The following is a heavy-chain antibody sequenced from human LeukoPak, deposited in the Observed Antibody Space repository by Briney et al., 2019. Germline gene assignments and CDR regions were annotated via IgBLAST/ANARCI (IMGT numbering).Heavy chain of an antibody. V-gene: IGHV5-51*01. D-gene: IGHD5-18*01. Sequence: GKSLKISCKGSGYSITSYWIGWGRQMPPKDLQWMGVIYPGDSGTRYSPSFQGQVTISADKSISTAYLQWSSLKASDTAMYYCARQHTAMGPFDYWGQGTLVTVSS. J-gene: IGHJ4*02. CDR1: GYSITSYW. CDR2: IYPGDSGT. CDR3: ARQHTAMGPFDY.